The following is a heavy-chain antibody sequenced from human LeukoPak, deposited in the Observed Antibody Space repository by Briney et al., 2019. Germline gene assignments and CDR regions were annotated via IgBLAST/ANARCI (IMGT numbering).Heavy chain of an antibody. V-gene: IGHV4-30-2*01. CDR3: AREKDGYILVD. CDR1: GGSISSGGYS. Sequence: PSETLSLTCAVSGGSISSGGYSWSWIRQPPGKGLEWIGYIYHSGSTYYNPSLKSRVTISVDTSKNQFSLKLSSVTAADTAVYYCAREKDGYILVDWGQGTLVTVSS. D-gene: IGHD5-24*01. CDR2: IYHSGST. J-gene: IGHJ4*02.